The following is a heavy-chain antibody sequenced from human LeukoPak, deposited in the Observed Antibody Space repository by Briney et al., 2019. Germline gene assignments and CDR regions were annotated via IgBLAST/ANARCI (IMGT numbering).Heavy chain of an antibody. Sequence: SVKVSCKASGGTFSSYTISWVRQAPGQGLEWMGGIIPIFGTANYAQKFQGRVTITADKSTSTAYMELSSLRSEDTAVYYCARDLIVDTAMVKTEDWFDPWGQGTLVTVSS. CDR1: GGTFSSYT. V-gene: IGHV1-69*06. CDR3: ARDLIVDTAMVKTEDWFDP. D-gene: IGHD5-18*01. CDR2: IIPIFGTA. J-gene: IGHJ5*02.